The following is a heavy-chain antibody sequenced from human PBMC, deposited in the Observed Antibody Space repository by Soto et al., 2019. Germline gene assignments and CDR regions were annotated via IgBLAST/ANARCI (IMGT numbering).Heavy chain of an antibody. CDR2: IYYSGST. D-gene: IGHD6-13*01. J-gene: IGHJ4*02. CDR3: ARDTIAAAGNFDY. V-gene: IGHV4-31*03. Sequence: QVQLQESGPGLVKPSQTLSLTCTVSGGSISSGGYYWSWIRQHPGKGLEWIGYIYYSGSTYYNPSLTRRHXXSXDXXKNQFSLKLSSVTAADTAVYYCARDTIAAAGNFDYWGQGTLVTVSS. CDR1: GGSISSGGYY.